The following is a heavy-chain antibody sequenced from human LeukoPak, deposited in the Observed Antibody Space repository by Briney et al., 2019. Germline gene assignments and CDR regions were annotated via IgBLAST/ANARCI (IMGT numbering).Heavy chain of an antibody. D-gene: IGHD3-10*01. V-gene: IGHV3-20*04. Sequence: GGSLRLSCAASGFIFDDYGMNWVRQAPGKGLEWVSGINWNGGSTGYADSVKGRFTISRDNAKNSLYLQMNSLRAEDTAVYYCARESFGELSSDFDYWGQGTLVTVSS. CDR3: ARESFGELSSDFDY. J-gene: IGHJ4*02. CDR2: INWNGGST. CDR1: GFIFDDYG.